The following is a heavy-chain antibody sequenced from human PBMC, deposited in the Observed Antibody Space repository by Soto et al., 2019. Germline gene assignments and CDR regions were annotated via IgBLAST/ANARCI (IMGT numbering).Heavy chain of an antibody. V-gene: IGHV3-23*01. CDR2: VSVSGAVT. Sequence: EVKLLESGGDLVQPGGSLRLSCAASGFTFTTYAMSWVRQATGQGLEWVATVSVSGAVTDYADSVKGRFTISRDNSKNSIYLHMVSLRAEDMAVYYGVKLRIRWELPQEHYFDHWGQGTLVTVSS. D-gene: IGHD3-10*01. CDR3: VKLRIRWELPQEHYFDH. J-gene: IGHJ4*02. CDR1: GFTFTTYA.